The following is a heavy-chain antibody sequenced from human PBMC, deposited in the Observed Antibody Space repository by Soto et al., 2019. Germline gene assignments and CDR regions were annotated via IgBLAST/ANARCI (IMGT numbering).Heavy chain of an antibody. Sequence: NPSETLSLTCTVSGGSISSGDYYWSWIRQPPGKGLEWIGYIYYSGSTYYNPSLKSRVTISVDTSKNQFSLKLSSVTAADTAVYYCARVIDTAMVMRWFDPWGQGTLVTVSS. CDR2: IYYSGST. CDR1: GGSISSGDYY. J-gene: IGHJ5*02. D-gene: IGHD5-18*01. CDR3: ARVIDTAMVMRWFDP. V-gene: IGHV4-30-4*01.